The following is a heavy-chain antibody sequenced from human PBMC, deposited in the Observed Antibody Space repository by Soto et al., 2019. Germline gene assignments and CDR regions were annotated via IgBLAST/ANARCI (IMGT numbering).Heavy chain of an antibody. Sequence: QVQLVQSGAEVKKPGSSVKVSCEASGRTFSSYSIIWVRQAPGQGLEWMGRITPVLGIANYAQKFQGRVTITADKSTSTAYMDRSSLTVEDTDVYYCARGGAVAGDPNLQRYYYGMDVWGQGTTVTVSS. D-gene: IGHD6-19*01. V-gene: IGHV1-69*02. J-gene: IGHJ6*02. CDR3: ARGGAVAGDPNLQRYYYGMDV. CDR1: GRTFSSYS. CDR2: ITPVLGIA.